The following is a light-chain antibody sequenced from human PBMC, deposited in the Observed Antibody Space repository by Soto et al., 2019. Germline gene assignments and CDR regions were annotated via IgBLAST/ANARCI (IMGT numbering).Light chain of an antibody. V-gene: IGLV1-51*01. CDR3: ATWDSSLSAGL. CDR1: SSNIGNNY. J-gene: IGLJ3*02. Sequence: QSVLTQPPSVSAAPGQKVTISCSGGSSNIGNNYVSWYQQVAGTAPKLLIFDNNKRPSGIPDRFSGSKSGTSATLGIAGLQTGDEADYYCATWDSSLSAGLFGGGTQLTVL. CDR2: DNN.